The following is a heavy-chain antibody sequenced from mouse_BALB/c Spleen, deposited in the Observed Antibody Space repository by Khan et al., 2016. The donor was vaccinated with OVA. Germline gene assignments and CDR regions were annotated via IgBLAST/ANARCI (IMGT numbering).Heavy chain of an antibody. CDR2: IWGDGTT. V-gene: IGHV2-6-7*01. Sequence: QVQLKESGPGLVAPSQSLSITCTVSGFSLTGYGVNWVRQPPGKGLEWLGMIWGDGTTAYHSTLKSRLSISTDISKSKVFLKMHSLQTYDTARYYCARAYYGNYREAMDYWGQGTSVTVSS. CDR1: GFSLTGYG. CDR3: ARAYYGNYREAMDY. D-gene: IGHD2-10*01. J-gene: IGHJ4*01.